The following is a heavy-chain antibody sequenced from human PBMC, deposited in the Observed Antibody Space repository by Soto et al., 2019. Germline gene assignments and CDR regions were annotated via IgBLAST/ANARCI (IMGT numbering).Heavy chain of an antibody. D-gene: IGHD3-10*01. CDR2: ISGSGGST. Sequence: PGGSLRLSCAASGFTFSSYAMSWVRQAPGKGLEWVSAISGSGGSTYYADSVKGRFTISRDNSKNTLYLQMNSLRAEDTAVYYCAKDEKAVPLWFGELLNPYLALDYWGQGTLVTVSS. CDR1: GFTFSSYA. V-gene: IGHV3-23*01. J-gene: IGHJ4*02. CDR3: AKDEKAVPLWFGELLNPYLALDY.